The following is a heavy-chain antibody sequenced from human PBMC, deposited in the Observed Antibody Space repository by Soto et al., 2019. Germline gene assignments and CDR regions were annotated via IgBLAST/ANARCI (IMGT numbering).Heavy chain of an antibody. V-gene: IGHV2-5*02. CDR2: IYWDDDK. Sequence: QITLKESGPTLVKPTQTLTLTCTFSGFSLSTSGVGVGWIRQPPGKALEWLALIYWDDDKRYSPSLKSRLTITNXXSXTXXVLTRTNMAPVDTATYYCAHLSVVVPAAEANAFDIWGQGTMVTVSS. CDR1: GFSLSTSGVG. CDR3: AHLSVVVPAAEANAFDI. J-gene: IGHJ3*02. D-gene: IGHD2-2*01.